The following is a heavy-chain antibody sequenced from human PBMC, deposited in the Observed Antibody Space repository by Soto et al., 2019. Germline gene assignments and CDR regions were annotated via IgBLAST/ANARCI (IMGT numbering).Heavy chain of an antibody. J-gene: IGHJ3*02. Sequence: GESLKISCAASGFTFSSYAMSWVRQAPGKGLEWVSAISGSGGSTYYADSVKGRFTISRDNSKNTLYLQMNSLRAEDTAVYYCAKALSDGDSSGYYAFDIWGQGTMVTVSS. CDR2: ISGSGGST. CDR3: AKALSDGDSSGYYAFDI. D-gene: IGHD3-22*01. V-gene: IGHV3-23*01. CDR1: GFTFSSYA.